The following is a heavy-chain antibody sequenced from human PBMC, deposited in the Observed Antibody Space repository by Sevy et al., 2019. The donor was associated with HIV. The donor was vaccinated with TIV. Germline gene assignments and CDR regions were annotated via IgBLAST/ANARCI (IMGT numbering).Heavy chain of an antibody. CDR1: GFTFSSYW. CDR2: INRDGSTK. CDR3: ARDDRPSGWLFDY. D-gene: IGHD6-19*01. J-gene: IGHJ4*02. V-gene: IGHV3-7*01. Sequence: GGSLRLSCAASGFTFSSYWMTWVRQAPGKGLEWVANINRDGSTKNYVDSVKGRFTISRDNAKNSLYLERNSLRAEDTAVYYCARDDRPSGWLFDYWGQGTLVTVSS.